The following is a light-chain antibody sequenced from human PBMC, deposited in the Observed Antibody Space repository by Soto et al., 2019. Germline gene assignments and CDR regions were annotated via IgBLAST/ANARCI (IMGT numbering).Light chain of an antibody. CDR1: SSNIGANYD. Sequence: QSVLTQPPSVSGAPGQRVIISCTGSSSNIGANYDVHWYQQLPGTAPKLLIFNNNNRPSGVPDRFSGSMSGTSASPAITGLQAEDEADYYCQSYDTGLSGSIFGTGTKVTVL. V-gene: IGLV1-40*01. CDR2: NNN. J-gene: IGLJ1*01. CDR3: QSYDTGLSGSI.